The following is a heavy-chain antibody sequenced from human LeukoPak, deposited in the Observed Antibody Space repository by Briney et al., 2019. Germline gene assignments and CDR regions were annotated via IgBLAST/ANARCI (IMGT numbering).Heavy chain of an antibody. V-gene: IGHV4-4*09. Sequence: SETLSLTCTVSGGSISGSYWSWIRQPPGKGLEWIGYIYNPSLKSRVTIGVDTSRSQFSLKLSSVTAADTAVYYCVRRGGRFDTWGQGTLVTVSS. CDR3: VRRGGRFDT. CDR1: GGSISGSY. J-gene: IGHJ5*02.